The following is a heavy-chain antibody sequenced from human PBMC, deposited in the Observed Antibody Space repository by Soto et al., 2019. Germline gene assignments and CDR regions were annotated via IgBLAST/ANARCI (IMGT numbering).Heavy chain of an antibody. Sequence: PSETLYLTCAVSGYSISSGYYWGWIRQPPGKGLEWIGSIYHSGSTYYNPSLKSRVTISVDTSKNQFSLKLSSVTAADTAVYYCARGLRQITMIVVVMRRPVAFDIWGQGTMVT. D-gene: IGHD3-22*01. CDR1: GYSISSGYY. CDR3: ARGLRQITMIVVVMRRPVAFDI. J-gene: IGHJ3*02. V-gene: IGHV4-38-2*01. CDR2: IYHSGST.